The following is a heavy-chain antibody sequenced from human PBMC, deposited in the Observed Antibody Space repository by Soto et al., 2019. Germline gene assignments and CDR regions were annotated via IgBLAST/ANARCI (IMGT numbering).Heavy chain of an antibody. V-gene: IGHV1-18*04. D-gene: IGHD5-12*01. J-gene: IGHJ3*01. CDR2: ITTYNGDT. Sequence: QVQLVQSGGEVKKPGASVKVSCKASGYSFTGYGINWVRQAPGQGPEWLGRITTYNGDTNYAQNFQRRLTMTTDTSTGTTYMELRSLRSDDTAVYYCARGRGYSLIPVVDDAVDVWGQGTLVTVSS. CDR1: GYSFTGYG. CDR3: ARGRGYSLIPVVDDAVDV.